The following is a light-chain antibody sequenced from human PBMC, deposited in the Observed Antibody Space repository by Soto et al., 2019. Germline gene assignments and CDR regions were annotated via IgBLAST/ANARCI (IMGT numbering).Light chain of an antibody. CDR2: DAS. J-gene: IGKJ2*01. CDR1: QSVDND. V-gene: IGKV3D-15*01. Sequence: EIVMTQSPATLSVSPGDRATLSCRASQSVDNDLAWYQQKPGQPPRLLIYDASTRATGIPARFSGSQSGTEFTLTISSLLSEDFAVYYCQQYNDWPSSFGQGTKLETK. CDR3: QQYNDWPSS.